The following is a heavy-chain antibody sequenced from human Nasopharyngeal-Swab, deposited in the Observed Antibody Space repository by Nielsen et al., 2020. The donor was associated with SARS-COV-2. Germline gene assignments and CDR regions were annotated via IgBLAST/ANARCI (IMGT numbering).Heavy chain of an antibody. CDR2: ISGSGGST. CDR1: GFTFSSYA. Sequence: GGSLRLPCAASGFTFSSYAMSWVRQAPGKGLEWVSAISGSGGSTYYADSVKGRFTISRDNSKNTLYLQMNSLRAEDTAVYYCAKDPSDYYGSGSLAGWGQGTLVTVSS. CDR3: AKDPSDYYGSGSLAG. V-gene: IGHV3-23*01. D-gene: IGHD3-10*01. J-gene: IGHJ4*02.